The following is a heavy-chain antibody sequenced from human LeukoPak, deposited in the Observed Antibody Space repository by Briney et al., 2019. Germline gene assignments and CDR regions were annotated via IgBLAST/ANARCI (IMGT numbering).Heavy chain of an antibody. Sequence: GGSLRLSYAASGFTFSSYWMHWVRQAPGKGRVWVSRIDSGVSSTIYAESVKGRFTISRDNDKNTLYLQMNSMRDEDTAVYYCTRGRYYFDYWGQGTLVTVSS. D-gene: IGHD4-17*01. V-gene: IGHV3-74*01. CDR1: GFTFSSYW. CDR3: TRGRYYFDY. CDR2: IDSGVSST. J-gene: IGHJ4*02.